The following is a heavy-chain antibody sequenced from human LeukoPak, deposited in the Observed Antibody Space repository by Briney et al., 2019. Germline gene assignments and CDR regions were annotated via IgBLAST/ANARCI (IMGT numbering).Heavy chain of an antibody. D-gene: IGHD3-3*01. CDR1: GGSIRSYY. CDR3: ARGADTKIFGVTLNWFDT. CDR2: ISYSGST. J-gene: IGHJ5*02. Sequence: SDTLSLTCTVSGGSIRSYYWIWLRQPPAKGLEWMGYISYSGSTNYNPSLTSRVTTSVDTSTNEFSPKLSSVTAAETAVYYCARGADTKIFGVTLNWFDTWGQGTLVTVSS. V-gene: IGHV4-59*07.